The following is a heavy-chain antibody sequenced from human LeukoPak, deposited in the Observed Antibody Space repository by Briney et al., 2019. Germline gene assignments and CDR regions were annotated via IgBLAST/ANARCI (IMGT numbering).Heavy chain of an antibody. D-gene: IGHD3-10*01. V-gene: IGHV4-30-4*01. CDR3: ARVSRGGSGSGAFDI. CDR2: IYYGGST. J-gene: IGHJ3*02. Sequence: SETLSLTCTVSNGSISSYDSYWSWIRQPPGKGLDWIAYIYYGGSTDSTPSLKSRVTISVDTSKNQFSLRLTSVTAAGTAVYYCARVSRGGSGSGAFDIWGQGTMVTVSS. CDR1: NGSISSYDSY.